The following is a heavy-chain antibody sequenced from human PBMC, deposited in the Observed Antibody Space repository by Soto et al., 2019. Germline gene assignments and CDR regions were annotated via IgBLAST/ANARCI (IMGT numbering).Heavy chain of an antibody. CDR3: AREGLAGSNYYYGMDV. CDR1: VFTFSSYA. Sequence: GGSLRLSCAASVFTFSSYAMHWVRQAPGKGLEWVAVISYDGSNKYYADSVKGRFTISRDNSKNTLYLQMNSLRAEDTAVYYCAREGLAGSNYYYGMDVWGQGTTVTVSS. J-gene: IGHJ6*02. V-gene: IGHV3-30-3*01. CDR2: ISYDGSNK. D-gene: IGHD3-3*02.